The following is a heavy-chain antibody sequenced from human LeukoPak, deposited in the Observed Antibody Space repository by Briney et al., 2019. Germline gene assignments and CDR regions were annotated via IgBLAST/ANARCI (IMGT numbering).Heavy chain of an antibody. V-gene: IGHV5-51*01. CDR2: IYPGDSDT. Sequence: GESLKISCRGSGYSFTSYWIGWVRQLPGKGLEWMGIIYPGDSDTRYSPSFQGQVTISADKSISTAYLQWSSLKASDTAMYYCARHIRSGWYYFDYWGQGTLVTVSS. CDR1: GYSFTSYW. CDR3: ARHIRSGWYYFDY. D-gene: IGHD6-19*01. J-gene: IGHJ4*02.